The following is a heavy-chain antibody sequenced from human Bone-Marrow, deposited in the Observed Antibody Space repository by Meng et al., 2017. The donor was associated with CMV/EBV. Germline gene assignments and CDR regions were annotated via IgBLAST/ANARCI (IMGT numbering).Heavy chain of an antibody. CDR1: GYTFTSYY. V-gene: IGHV1-8*02. J-gene: IGHJ6*02. CDR2: MNPNSGNT. D-gene: IGHD6-13*01. CDR3: ARGNRGRIAAAGYYYYYGMDV. Sequence: ASVKVSCKASGYTFTSYYMHWVRQATGQGLEWMGWMNPNSGNTGYAQKFQGRVTMTRNTSISTAYMELSSLRSEDTAVYYCARGNRGRIAAAGYYYYYGMDVWGQGTTVTVSS.